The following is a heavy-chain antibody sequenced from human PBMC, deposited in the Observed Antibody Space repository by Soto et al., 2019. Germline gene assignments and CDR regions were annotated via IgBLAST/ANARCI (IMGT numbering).Heavy chain of an antibody. D-gene: IGHD4-17*01. CDR2: INHSGST. CDR3: ARGSHDYGGNPPVFYGMDV. J-gene: IGHJ6*02. Sequence: PSETLSLTCAVYGGSFSGYYWSWIRQPPGKGLEWIGEINHSGSTNYNPSLKSRVTISVDTSKNQFSLKLSSVTAADTAVYYCARGSHDYGGNPPVFYGMDVWGQGTTVTVSS. CDR1: GGSFSGYY. V-gene: IGHV4-34*01.